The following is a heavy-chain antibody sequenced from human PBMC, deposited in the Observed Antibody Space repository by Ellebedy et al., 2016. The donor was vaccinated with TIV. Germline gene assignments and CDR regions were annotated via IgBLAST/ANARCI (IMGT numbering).Heavy chain of an antibody. CDR3: ARVRDYGGYDAFDI. D-gene: IGHD4-17*01. CDR1: GYTFTNYG. V-gene: IGHV1-18*04. J-gene: IGHJ3*02. Sequence: AASVKVSCKASGYTFTNYGISWVRQAPGQGLEWMGWISGYNGNTNYAQKLQGRVTMTTDTFTSTAYMELRSLRSDDTAVYYCARVRDYGGYDAFDIWGQGTMVTVSS. CDR2: ISGYNGNT.